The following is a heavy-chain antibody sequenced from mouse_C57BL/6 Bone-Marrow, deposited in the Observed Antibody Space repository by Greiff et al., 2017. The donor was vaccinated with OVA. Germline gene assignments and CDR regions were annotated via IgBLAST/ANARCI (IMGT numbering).Heavy chain of an antibody. D-gene: IGHD2-1*01. J-gene: IGHJ3*01. Sequence: QVQLKESGAELVKPGASVKLSCKASGYTFTSYWMHWVKQRPGQGLEWIGMIHPNSGSTNYNEKFKSKATLTVDKSSSTAYMQLSSLTSEDSAVYYCARPYYYGNYPFAYWGQGTLVTVSA. CDR1: GYTFTSYW. CDR3: ARPYYYGNYPFAY. CDR2: IHPNSGST. V-gene: IGHV1-64*01.